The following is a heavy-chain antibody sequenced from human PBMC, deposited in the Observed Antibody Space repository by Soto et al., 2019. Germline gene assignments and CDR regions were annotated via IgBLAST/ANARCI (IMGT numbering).Heavy chain of an antibody. V-gene: IGHV3-48*03. CDR3: AKLYSSSWKIHWYFDL. CDR1: GFTFSSYE. Sequence: EVQLVESGGGLVQPGGSLRLSCAASGFTFSSYEMNWVRQAPGKGLEWVSYISSSGSTIYYADSVKGRFTISRDNSKNTLYLQMNSLRAEDTAVYYCAKLYSSSWKIHWYFDLWGRGTLVTVSS. CDR2: ISSSGSTI. J-gene: IGHJ2*01. D-gene: IGHD6-13*01.